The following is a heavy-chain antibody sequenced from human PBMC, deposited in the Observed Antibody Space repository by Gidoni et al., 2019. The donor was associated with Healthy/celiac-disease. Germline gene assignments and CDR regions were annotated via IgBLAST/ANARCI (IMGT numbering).Heavy chain of an antibody. CDR2: ISGSGGST. V-gene: IGHV3-23*01. CDR3: AKYYYDSSGYYRDDAFDI. D-gene: IGHD3-22*01. J-gene: IGHJ3*02. Sequence: EVQLLESGGGLVQPGGSLRLSCAASGFTFSSYAMSWVRQAPGKGLEWVSAISGSGGSTYYADSVKGRFTISRDNSKNTLYLQMNSLRAEDTAVYYCAKYYYDSSGYYRDDAFDIWGQGTMVTVSS. CDR1: GFTFSSYA.